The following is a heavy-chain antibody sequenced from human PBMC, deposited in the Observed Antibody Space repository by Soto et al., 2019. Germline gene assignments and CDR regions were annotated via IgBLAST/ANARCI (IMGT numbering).Heavy chain of an antibody. CDR3: ARDEITMVRGVIGRYYYYGMDV. D-gene: IGHD3-10*01. CDR2: IIPIFGTA. J-gene: IGHJ6*02. CDR1: GGTFSSYA. V-gene: IGHV1-69*13. Sequence: ASVKVSCKASGGTFSSYAISWVRQAPGQGLEWMGGIIPIFGTANYAQKFQGRVTITADESTSTAYMELSSLRSEDTAVYYCARDEITMVRGVIGRYYYYGMDVWGQGTTVTVSS.